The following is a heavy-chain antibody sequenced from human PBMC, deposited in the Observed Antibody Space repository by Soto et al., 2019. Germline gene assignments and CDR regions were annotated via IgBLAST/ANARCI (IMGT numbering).Heavy chain of an antibody. Sequence: EVQLLESGGGLVQPGESLRLSCAFSGFIFGNYMMTWVRQAPGKGLEWVSTIRDGGESTYYADSVKGRFTISRDNSRNTLYLQRDSLGVEDTAVYYCAPHVPCSGGSCHYDAFDTRGQGTMVTVSS. CDR2: IRDGGEST. CDR3: APHVPCSGGSCHYDAFDT. V-gene: IGHV3-23*01. D-gene: IGHD2-15*01. CDR1: GFIFGNYM. J-gene: IGHJ3*02.